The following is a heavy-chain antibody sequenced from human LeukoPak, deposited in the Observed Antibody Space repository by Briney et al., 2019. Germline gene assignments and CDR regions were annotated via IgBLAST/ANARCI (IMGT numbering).Heavy chain of an antibody. CDR2: ISAYNGNT. D-gene: IGHD2-15*01. CDR3: ARDSYCSGGSCYQYFQH. V-gene: IGHV1-18*01. J-gene: IGHJ1*01. Sequence: GASVKVSCKASGYTFTSYGISWVRQAPGQGLEWMGWISAYNGNTNYAQKLQGRVTMTTDTSTSTAYMELRSLRSDDTAVYYCARDSYCSGGSCYQYFQHWGQGTLVTVSS. CDR1: GYTFTSYG.